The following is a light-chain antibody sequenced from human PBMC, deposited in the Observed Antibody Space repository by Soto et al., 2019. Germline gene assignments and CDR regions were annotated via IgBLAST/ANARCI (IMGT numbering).Light chain of an antibody. CDR3: QQYDYWLSLT. CDR1: QSVSSSY. CDR2: GAS. Sequence: EIVLTQSPGTLSLSPGERATLSCRASQSVSSSYLAWYQQKPGQAPRLLIYGASSRATGIPDRFSGSGSGTDFTLTITSLQSEDFGFYFCQQYDYWLSLTLGGGTKVDIK. J-gene: IGKJ4*01. V-gene: IGKV3-20*01.